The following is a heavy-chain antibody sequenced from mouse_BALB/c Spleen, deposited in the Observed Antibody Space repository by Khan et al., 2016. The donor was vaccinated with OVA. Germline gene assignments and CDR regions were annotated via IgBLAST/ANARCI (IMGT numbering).Heavy chain of an antibody. CDR1: GYRFTDYN. J-gene: IGHJ3*01. Sequence: VQLQQSGPELVKPGASVKISCKASGYRFTDYNMDWVKQSQGESLEWIGYIFPNTGGTGYNQKFKTKATLTVDSSSSTAYMDLRSLTSEDSAVYYCTRSGYGSFAYWGQGTLVTVSA. CDR2: IFPNTGGT. D-gene: IGHD1-2*01. CDR3: TRSGYGSFAY. V-gene: IGHV1S29*02.